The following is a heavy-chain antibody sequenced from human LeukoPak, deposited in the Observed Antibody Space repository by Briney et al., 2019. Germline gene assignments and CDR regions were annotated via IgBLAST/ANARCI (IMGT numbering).Heavy chain of an antibody. J-gene: IGHJ6*03. CDR3: ARDPYSGSYGDYYYYYMDV. D-gene: IGHD1-26*01. CDR2: ITSSSSYI. Sequence: PGGSLTLSGAASGFTCSTYNMNWLRQAPGKGLEWVSSITSSSSYIYYADSVKGRFTISRDNAKSSLYLQLNSLRDEDTAVYYCARDPYSGSYGDYYYYYMDVWGKGTTVTISS. V-gene: IGHV3-21*01. CDR1: GFTCSTYN.